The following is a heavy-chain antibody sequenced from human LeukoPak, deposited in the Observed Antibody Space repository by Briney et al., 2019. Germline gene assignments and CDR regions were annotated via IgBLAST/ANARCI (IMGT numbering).Heavy chain of an antibody. J-gene: IGHJ4*02. CDR1: GYTFTGYY. Sequence: ASVKVSCTASGYTFTGYYMHWVRQAPGQGLEWMGRINPNSGGTNYAQNFQGRVTMTRDTSISTAYMELSRLRSDDTAVYYCARGGDYYHSSGQDYWGQGTLVTVSS. CDR2: INPNSGGT. V-gene: IGHV1-2*06. D-gene: IGHD3-22*01. CDR3: ARGGDYYHSSGQDY.